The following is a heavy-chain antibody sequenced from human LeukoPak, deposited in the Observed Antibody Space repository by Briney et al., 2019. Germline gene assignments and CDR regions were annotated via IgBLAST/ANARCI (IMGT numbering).Heavy chain of an antibody. CDR2: IYPGDSDT. Sequence: GESLKISCKGSGYSFTSYWIGWVRQMPGKGLEWMGIIYPGDSDTRYSPSFQGQVTISADKSISTAYLQWSSLKASDTAMYYCARIRDSSGYYPTGAFDIWGQGTMVTVSA. V-gene: IGHV5-51*01. J-gene: IGHJ3*02. D-gene: IGHD3-22*01. CDR1: GYSFTSYW. CDR3: ARIRDSSGYYPTGAFDI.